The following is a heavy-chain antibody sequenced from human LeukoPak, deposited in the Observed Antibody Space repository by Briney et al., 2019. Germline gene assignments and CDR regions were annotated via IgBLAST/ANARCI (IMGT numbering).Heavy chain of an antibody. CDR3: ARDLDIAVAGTSDAFDI. J-gene: IGHJ3*02. CDR2: ISSSGSTI. V-gene: IGHV3-48*03. Sequence: TGGSLRLSCAASGFTFSSYEMYWVRQAPGKGLEWVSYISSSGSTIYYADSVKGRFTISRDNAKNSLYLQINSLRAEDTAVYYCARDLDIAVAGTSDAFDIWGQGTMVTVSS. D-gene: IGHD6-19*01. CDR1: GFTFSSYE.